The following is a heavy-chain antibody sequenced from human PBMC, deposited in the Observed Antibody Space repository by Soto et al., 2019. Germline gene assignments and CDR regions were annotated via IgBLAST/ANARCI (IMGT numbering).Heavy chain of an antibody. CDR1: GGSINNHH. CDR2: ISYTGST. D-gene: IGHD2-8*01. J-gene: IGHJ4*02. V-gene: IGHV4-59*11. Sequence: SETLSLTCKVSGGSINNHHWSWIRQPPGKGLEWIGFISYTGSTNYNPSLNSRVTISVDTPKNQFSLKLTSVTAADTAVYYCNKDANAYNFYYWGQGTLVTVSS. CDR3: NKDANAYNFYY.